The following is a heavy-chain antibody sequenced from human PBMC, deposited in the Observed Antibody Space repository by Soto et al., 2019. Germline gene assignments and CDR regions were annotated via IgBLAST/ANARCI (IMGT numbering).Heavy chain of an antibody. J-gene: IGHJ4*02. Sequence: LRLSCAASGFTFSSYGMHWVRQAPGKGLEWVAVIWYDGSNKYYADSVKGRFTISRDNSKNTLYLQMNSLRAEDTAVYYCAREEYYYGSGSYPPDYWGQGTLVTVSS. CDR1: GFTFSSYG. CDR2: IWYDGSNK. V-gene: IGHV3-33*01. D-gene: IGHD3-10*01. CDR3: AREEYYYGSGSYPPDY.